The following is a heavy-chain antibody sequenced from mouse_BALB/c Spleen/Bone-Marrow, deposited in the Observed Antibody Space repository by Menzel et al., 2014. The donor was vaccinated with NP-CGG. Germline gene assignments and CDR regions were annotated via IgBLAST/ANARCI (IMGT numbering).Heavy chain of an antibody. CDR2: IYPGDGDT. CDR3: ASRWDYSYPMGY. J-gene: IGHJ4*01. V-gene: IGHV1-80*01. Sequence: VQLQQSGAELVRPGSSVKISCKASGYAFSNYWMHWMKQRPGQGLEWIGQIYPGDGDTNYNGEFKGKATLTADKSSNTAYMQLSSLTSEDSAVYFCASRWDYSYPMGYWGQGTSVTVSS. CDR1: GYAFSNYW. D-gene: IGHD1-1*01.